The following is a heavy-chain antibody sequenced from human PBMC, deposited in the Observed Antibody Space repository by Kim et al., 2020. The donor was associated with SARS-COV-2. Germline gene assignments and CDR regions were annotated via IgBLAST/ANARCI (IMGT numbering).Heavy chain of an antibody. CDR2: NT. J-gene: IGHJ5*02. V-gene: IGHV1-18*01. Sequence: NTNYAQKLQGRVTMTTDTSTSTAYMELRSLRSDDTAVYYCASARRGWFDPWGQGTLVTVSS. CDR3: ASARRGWFDP.